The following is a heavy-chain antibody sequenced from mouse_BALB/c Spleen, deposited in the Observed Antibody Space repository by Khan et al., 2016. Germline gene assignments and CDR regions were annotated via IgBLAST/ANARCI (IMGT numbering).Heavy chain of an antibody. D-gene: IGHD1-1*02. J-gene: IGHJ2*01. Sequence: EVELVESGGGLVQPGDSLRLSCATSGFTFTDYYMNWVRQPPGKALEWLGFIRKKAIGYTTEYSPAVKGRFTSSRDNSQSILYLQMNTLRAEDSATYYCARDMGGMLFDYWGQGTTLTVSS. V-gene: IGHV7-3*02. CDR3: ARDMGGMLFDY. CDR2: IRKKAIGYTT. CDR1: GFTFTDYY.